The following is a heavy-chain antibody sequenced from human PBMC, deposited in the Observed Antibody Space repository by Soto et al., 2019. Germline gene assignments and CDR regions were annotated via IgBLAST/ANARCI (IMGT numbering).Heavy chain of an antibody. CDR2: LYGNDDD. CDR1: GFSLNTGEEG. J-gene: IGHJ4*02. Sequence: QITLKESGPPLVKPTQTLTLTYSFSGFSLNTGEEGVGWVRQPPGKTLEWLALLYGNDDDRYSPSLESRLTVTKDTSKNQVFLTVTNLDPTDTATYYCAHSRIKDPFDYWGQGALVIVSA. CDR3: AHSRIKDPFDY. V-gene: IGHV2-5*01.